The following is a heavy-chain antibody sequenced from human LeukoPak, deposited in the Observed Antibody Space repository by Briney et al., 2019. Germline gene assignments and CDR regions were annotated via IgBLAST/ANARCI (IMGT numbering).Heavy chain of an antibody. CDR3: TITRTSIAVAGVDY. D-gene: IGHD6-19*01. J-gene: IGHJ4*02. Sequence: QSGGSLRLSCAASGFTFSSYAMSWVRQAPGKGLEWVSAISGSGGSTYYADSVKGRFTISRDNSKNTLYLQMNSLKTEDTAVYYCTITRTSIAVAGVDYWGQGTLVTVSS. V-gene: IGHV3-23*01. CDR1: GFTFSSYA. CDR2: ISGSGGST.